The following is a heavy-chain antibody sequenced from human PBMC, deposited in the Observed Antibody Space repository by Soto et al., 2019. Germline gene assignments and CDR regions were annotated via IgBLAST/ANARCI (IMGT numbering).Heavy chain of an antibody. D-gene: IGHD3-16*01. V-gene: IGHV3-30-3*01. CDR2: ISYDGSNK. CDR1: GFTFSSYA. J-gene: IGHJ4*02. CDR3: AGAYEGDYFDY. Sequence: QVQLVESGGGVVQPGRSLRLSCAASGFTFSSYAMHWVRQAPGKGLEGVAVISYDGSNKYYADSVKGRFTISRDNSKNTRYLQMNSLRAEDTAVYYCAGAYEGDYFDYWGQGPLVTVSS.